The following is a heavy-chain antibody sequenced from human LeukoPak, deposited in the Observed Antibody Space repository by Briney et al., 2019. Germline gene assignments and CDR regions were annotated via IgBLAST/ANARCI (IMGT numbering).Heavy chain of an antibody. CDR3: ARRTLGQQLGRRFFDY. Sequence: SETLSLTCTVSGGSISSYYWSWIRQPAGKGLEWIGRIYTSGSTNYNPSLKSRVTISVDTSKNQFSLKLSSVTAADTAVYYCARRTLGQQLGRRFFDYWGQGTLVTVSS. CDR2: IYTSGST. J-gene: IGHJ4*02. CDR1: GGSISSYY. V-gene: IGHV4-4*07. D-gene: IGHD6-13*01.